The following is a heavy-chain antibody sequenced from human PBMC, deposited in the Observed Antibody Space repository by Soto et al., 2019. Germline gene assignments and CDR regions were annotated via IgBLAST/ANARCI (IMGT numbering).Heavy chain of an antibody. V-gene: IGHV4-30-4*01. CDR1: GGSISSGDYY. CDR2: IYYSGST. Sequence: SETLSLTCTVSGGSISSGDYYWILIRQPPGKGLEWIGYIYYSGSTYYNPSLKSRVTISVDTSKDQFSLKLSSVTAADTAVYYCAREMDTAMDTAYYYGMDVWGQGTTVTVSS. J-gene: IGHJ6*02. D-gene: IGHD5-18*01. CDR3: AREMDTAMDTAYYYGMDV.